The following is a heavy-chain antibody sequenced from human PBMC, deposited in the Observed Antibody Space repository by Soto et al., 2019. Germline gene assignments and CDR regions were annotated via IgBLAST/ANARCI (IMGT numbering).Heavy chain of an antibody. V-gene: IGHV1-69*01. CDR3: ARGHYYGSGIYYYGMDV. D-gene: IGHD3-10*01. J-gene: IGHJ6*02. CDR2: IIPIFGTA. CDR1: GGTFSSYA. Sequence: QVQLVQSGAEVKKPGSSVKVSCKASGGTFSSYAISWVRQAPGQGLEGMGGIIPIFGTANDAQKFQGRVTITADESTSTDYKELSSLRSEDTAVYYCARGHYYGSGIYYYGMDVWGQGATVTVSS.